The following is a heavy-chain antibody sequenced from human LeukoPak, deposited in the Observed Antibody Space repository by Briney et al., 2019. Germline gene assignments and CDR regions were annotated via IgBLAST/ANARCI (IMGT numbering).Heavy chain of an antibody. Sequence: GGSLRLSCAASGFAFSSYNMNWVRQAPGKGLEWVSYISSGSDTIFYADSVKGRFTISRDSAKNSLYLQMNSLRAEDMALYYCARSALKYYYYYYMDVWGKGTTVTVSS. CDR2: ISSGSDTI. J-gene: IGHJ6*03. CDR3: ARSALKYYYYYYMDV. CDR1: GFAFSSYN. V-gene: IGHV3-48*04.